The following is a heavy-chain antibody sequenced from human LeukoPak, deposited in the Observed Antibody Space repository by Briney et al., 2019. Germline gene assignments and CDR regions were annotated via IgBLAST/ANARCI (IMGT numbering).Heavy chain of an antibody. CDR1: GGSISSYY. V-gene: IGHV4-59*01. D-gene: IGHD6-19*01. CDR3: ARSLASSGWYFFRSYLDY. Sequence: TSETLSLTCTVSGGSISSYYWSWIRQPPGKGLEWIGYIYYSGSTNYNPSLKSRVTISVDTSKNQFSLKLSSVTAADTAVYYCARSLASSGWYFFRSYLDYWGQGTLVTVSS. J-gene: IGHJ4*02. CDR2: IYYSGST.